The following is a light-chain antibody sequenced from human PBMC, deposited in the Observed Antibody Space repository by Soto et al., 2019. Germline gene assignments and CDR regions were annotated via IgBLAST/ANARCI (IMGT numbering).Light chain of an antibody. CDR3: QQYQKWPPIT. J-gene: IGKJ5*01. CDR1: QSVSRN. V-gene: IGKV3-15*01. Sequence: EIVMTQSPATLSASPGERVTVSCRSSQSVSRNLAWYQQKPGHGPRLLIYGASSRATGIPDRFSGSGSGTEFTLTITGLQSEDFAVYYCQQYQKWPPITFGQGTRLEIK. CDR2: GAS.